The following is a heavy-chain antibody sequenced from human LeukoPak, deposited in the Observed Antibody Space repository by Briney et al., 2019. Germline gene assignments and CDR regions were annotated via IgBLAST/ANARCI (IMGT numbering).Heavy chain of an antibody. CDR2: IIPIFGTA. Sequence: SVKVSCKASGGTFSSYAISWVRQAPGQGLEWMGGIIPIFGTANYAQKFQGRVTITTDESTSTAYMELSSLRSEDTAVYYCARTLRRVAYCGGDCYRGYFDYWGQGTLVTVSS. D-gene: IGHD2-21*01. CDR3: ARTLRRVAYCGGDCYRGYFDY. V-gene: IGHV1-69*05. J-gene: IGHJ4*02. CDR1: GGTFSSYA.